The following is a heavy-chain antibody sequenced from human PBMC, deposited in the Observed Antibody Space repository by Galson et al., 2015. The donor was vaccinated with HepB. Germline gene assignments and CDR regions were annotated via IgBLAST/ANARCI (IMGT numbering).Heavy chain of an antibody. CDR2: IYSGGGT. CDR1: GLIVSNNY. D-gene: IGHD6-6*01. V-gene: IGHV3-53*01. CDR3: ARVSSLGFDI. Sequence: SLRLSCAASGLIVSNNYMSWVRQAPGKGLEWVSVIYSGGGTYYADSVKGRFTISRDNSKNTLYVQMNSLRAEDTAIYYCARVSSLGFDIWGQGTMVTVSS. J-gene: IGHJ3*02.